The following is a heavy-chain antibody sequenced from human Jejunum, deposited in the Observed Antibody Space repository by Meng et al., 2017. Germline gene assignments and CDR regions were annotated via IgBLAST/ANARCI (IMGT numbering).Heavy chain of an antibody. CDR2: ITSGGST. CDR3: AKDRSVRGIIDSQDY. CDR1: GFIFSNYA. Sequence: GESLKISCAASGFIFSNYAMSWVRQAPGRGLEWVSIITSGGSTYYEDSVKGRFTISRDNLRSMLYLQMNSLRAEDTAIYYCAKDRSVRGIIDSQDYWGQGTLVT. V-gene: IGHV3-23*01. J-gene: IGHJ4*02. D-gene: IGHD3-10*01.